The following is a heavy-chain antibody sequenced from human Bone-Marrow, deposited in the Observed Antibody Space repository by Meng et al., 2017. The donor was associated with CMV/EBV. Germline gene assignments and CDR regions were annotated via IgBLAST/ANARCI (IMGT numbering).Heavy chain of an antibody. Sequence: SETLSLTCTVAGDSISSYYGSWIRQPPGKGLEWIGYIYYSGSTNYNPPLKSRVTISVDTSNNQSSLKLSSVTAADPAVYYCARSRYGLDYAFDIWGQGTMVTVS. CDR3: ARSRYGLDYAFDI. D-gene: IGHD5-18*01. CDR1: GDSISSYY. CDR2: IYYSGST. V-gene: IGHV4-59*01. J-gene: IGHJ3*02.